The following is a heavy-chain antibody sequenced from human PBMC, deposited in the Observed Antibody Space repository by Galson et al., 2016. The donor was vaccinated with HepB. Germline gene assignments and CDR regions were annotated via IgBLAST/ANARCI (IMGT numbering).Heavy chain of an antibody. CDR1: GFTFVNYG. D-gene: IGHD3-10*01. CDR3: ARGGTMLRGVIMCDGMDV. Sequence: SLRLSCAASGFTFVNYGFHWVRQAPGKGLEWVAVMSYGGSDHRYADSVKGRFTVSRDNAKKSLYLQMNSLRAEDTAVYYCARGGTMLRGVIMCDGMDVWGQGTTVTVSS. CDR2: MSYGGSDH. V-gene: IGHV3-30*03. J-gene: IGHJ6*02.